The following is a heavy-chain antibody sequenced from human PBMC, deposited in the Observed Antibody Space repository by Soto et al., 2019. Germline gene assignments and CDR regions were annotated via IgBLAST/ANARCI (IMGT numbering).Heavy chain of an antibody. CDR3: ARDGDRLLPFDY. CDR2: ISSSSSYI. D-gene: IGHD2-21*02. Sequence: EVQLVESGGGLVKPGGSLRLSCAASGFTFSSYSMNWVRQAPGKGLEWVSSISSSSSYIYYTASVKGGFTISRDNAKNSLYLQMNSLRAEDTAVYYCARDGDRLLPFDYWSQGTLVTVSS. J-gene: IGHJ4*02. V-gene: IGHV3-21*01. CDR1: GFTFSSYS.